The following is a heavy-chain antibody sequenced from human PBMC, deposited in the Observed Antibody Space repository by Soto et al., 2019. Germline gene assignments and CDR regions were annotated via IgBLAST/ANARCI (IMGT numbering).Heavy chain of an antibody. D-gene: IGHD3-16*01. CDR2: ISYDGGNK. V-gene: IGHV3-30*18. CDR1: GFTFRSSG. CDR3: TKVRFGRGILSNTMDV. Sequence: QVQLVESGGGVVQPGRSLRLSCAACGFTFRSSGMHWVRQAPGKGLEWVAVISYDGGNKYYGDSVRGRFTISRDNSNNTLYLEMKSLRVEDTAVYYCTKVRFGRGILSNTMDVWGQGTTVTVSS. J-gene: IGHJ6*02.